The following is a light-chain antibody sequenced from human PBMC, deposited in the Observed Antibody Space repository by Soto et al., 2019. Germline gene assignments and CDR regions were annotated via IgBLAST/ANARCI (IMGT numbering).Light chain of an antibody. V-gene: IGKV3-20*01. CDR2: GAS. Sequence: EIVMTQSPATVSVSPGERATLYYRASQSVSSSYLAWYQQKPGQAPRLLIYGASSRATGIPDRFSGSGSGTDFTLTISRLEPEDFAVYYCQQYGSSPGTITFGQGTRLEI. CDR1: QSVSSSY. CDR3: QQYGSSPGTIT. J-gene: IGKJ5*01.